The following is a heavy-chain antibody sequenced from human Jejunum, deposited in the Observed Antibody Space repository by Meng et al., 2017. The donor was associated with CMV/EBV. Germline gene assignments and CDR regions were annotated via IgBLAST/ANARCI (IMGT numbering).Heavy chain of an antibody. Sequence: SGFTFGRYWRNWGGKAPGKGLEWVANIKQDGGETYYGDSVKGRFTISRDNAKNSLYLQMNSLRAEDTAVYYCASCSTNCLRPFDYWGQGTLVTVSS. V-gene: IGHV3-7*01. CDR2: IKQDGGET. J-gene: IGHJ4*02. D-gene: IGHD2-2*01. CDR3: ASCSTNCLRPFDY. CDR1: GFTFGRYW.